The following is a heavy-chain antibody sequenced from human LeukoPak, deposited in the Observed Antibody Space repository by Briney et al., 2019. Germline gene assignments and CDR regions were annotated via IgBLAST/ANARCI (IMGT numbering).Heavy chain of an antibody. J-gene: IGHJ4*02. CDR1: GGSISNTNW. Sequence: SETLSLTCGVSGGSISNTNWWTWVRPPPGKGLEWIGEVDLLGRTNYNPPLKRRVAISLDKSENHISLWLTSVTAADTAVYYCAREGGPYRPLDYSGQGTLVTVSS. CDR2: VDLLGRT. V-gene: IGHV4-4*02. CDR3: AREGGPYRPLDY.